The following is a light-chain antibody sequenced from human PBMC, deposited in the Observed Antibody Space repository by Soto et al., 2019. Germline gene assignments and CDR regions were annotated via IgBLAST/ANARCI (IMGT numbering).Light chain of an antibody. V-gene: IGKV3-15*01. CDR2: DAS. J-gene: IGKJ4*01. CDR1: QSVSRTY. Sequence: IVLTQSACTLSLSPGERATLSCRASQSVSRTYLAWYQQKPGQPPRLLMFDASTRATGIPARFSGSGSGTEFTLTISSLQSEDFTIYYCQYYNNWLATFGGRTKV. CDR3: QYYNNWLAT.